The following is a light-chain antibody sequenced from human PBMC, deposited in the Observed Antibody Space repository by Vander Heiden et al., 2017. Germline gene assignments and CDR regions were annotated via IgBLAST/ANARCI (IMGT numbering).Light chain of an antibody. CDR1: GSHLGAHYD. V-gene: IGLV1-40*01. CDR3: HSFDNDLSGYV. CDR2: GND. J-gene: IGLJ1*01. Sequence: QPLLTLPPAVSGAPGQRITTSCAGTGSHLGAHYDVHWHQQLPGSAPKLLIYGNDNRPSGVPDRFSGSKSGTSASLTISGLQAADEADYYCHSFDNDLSGYVFGPGTKVTVL.